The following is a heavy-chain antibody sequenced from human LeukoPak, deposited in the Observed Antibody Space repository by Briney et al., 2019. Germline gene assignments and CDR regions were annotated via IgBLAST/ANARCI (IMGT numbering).Heavy chain of an antibody. J-gene: IGHJ5*02. CDR1: GFTFSSSD. CDR2: ISTSSSYI. V-gene: IGHV3-21*01. CDR3: ARGSSNIAARNNWFDP. D-gene: IGHD6-6*01. Sequence: GGSLRLFCAASGFTFSSSDMSWVRQAPGKGLEWVSSISTSSSYIYYTDSVKGRFTISRDNDKNSLYLQMNRLRAEDTAVYYCARGSSNIAARNNWFDPWGQGTVVTVSS.